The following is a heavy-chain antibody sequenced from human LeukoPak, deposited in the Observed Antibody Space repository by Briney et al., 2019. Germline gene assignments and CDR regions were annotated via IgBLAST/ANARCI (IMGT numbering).Heavy chain of an antibody. Sequence: ASVKVSCKASGYTFTSYGISWVRQAPGQGLEWMGWISAYNGNTNYAQTLQGRLTMTSDTSTGTSYMELRSLTSDDTAVYYCARGYYYDSSGHFDYWGQGTLVTVSS. CDR2: ISAYNGNT. CDR1: GYTFTSYG. J-gene: IGHJ4*02. D-gene: IGHD3-22*01. CDR3: ARGYYYDSSGHFDY. V-gene: IGHV1-18*01.